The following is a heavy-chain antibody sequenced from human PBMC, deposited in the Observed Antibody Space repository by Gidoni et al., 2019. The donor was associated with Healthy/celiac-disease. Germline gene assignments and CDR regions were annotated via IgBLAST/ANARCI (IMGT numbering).Heavy chain of an antibody. CDR2: ISSSSRYI. CDR3: ARDDDSIFASEWRGDPYYYYYGMDV. V-gene: IGHV3-21*01. J-gene: IGHJ6*02. D-gene: IGHD3-16*01. CDR1: GFTFSPYS. Sequence: EVQLVESGGGLVKPGGSLRLSCAASGFTFSPYSMNGVRPAPGKGLAWVSSISSSSRYISYADSVKGRFTISRDNAKNSLYLQMNSLRAEDTAVYYCARDDDSIFASEWRGDPYYYYYGMDVWGQGTTVTVSS.